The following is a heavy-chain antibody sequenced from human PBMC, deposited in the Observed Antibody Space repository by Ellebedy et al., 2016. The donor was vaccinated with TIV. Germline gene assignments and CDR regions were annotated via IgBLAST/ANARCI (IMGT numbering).Heavy chain of an antibody. CDR1: GLTFSNYA. J-gene: IGHJ4*02. D-gene: IGHD3-22*01. V-gene: IGHV3-30-3*01. CDR2: ISYDGGNI. CDR3: ARGHSGGYLASNSDY. Sequence: GESLKISCAASGLTFSNYAMHWVRQAPGEGLERVAVISYDGGNIYYADSVKGRFTISRDNSKNTLYLQMDSLRAEDTAVYYCARGHSGGYLASNSDYWGQGTLVTVSS.